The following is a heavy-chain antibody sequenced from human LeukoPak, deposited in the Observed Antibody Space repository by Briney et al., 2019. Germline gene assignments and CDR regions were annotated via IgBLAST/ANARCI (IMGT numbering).Heavy chain of an antibody. CDR3: ARTEVYYDSSGYAEYFQH. CDR1: GGSISSGGYS. CDR2: IYHSGST. D-gene: IGHD3-22*01. V-gene: IGHV4-30-2*01. J-gene: IGHJ1*01. Sequence: SETLSLTCAVSGGSISSGGYSRSWIRQPPGEGLEWIGSIYHSGSTYYNPSLKSRVTISVDRSKNEFSLKLSSVTAADTAVYYCARTEVYYDSSGYAEYFQHWGQGTLVTVSS.